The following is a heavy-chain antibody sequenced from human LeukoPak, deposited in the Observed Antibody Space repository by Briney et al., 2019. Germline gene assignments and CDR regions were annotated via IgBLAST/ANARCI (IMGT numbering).Heavy chain of an antibody. CDR2: ISSRGDST. Sequence: GGSLRLSCAASGFIFSIYAMSWVRQVPGRGLEWVSTISSRGDSTYVADSVKGRFTISRDNSKNSLYLQMNTVRAEDTAVYYCVKGPRPDITVAHTVENWGQGTLVTVSS. V-gene: IGHV3-23*01. J-gene: IGHJ4*02. D-gene: IGHD6-19*01. CDR1: GFIFSIYA. CDR3: VKGPRPDITVAHTVEN.